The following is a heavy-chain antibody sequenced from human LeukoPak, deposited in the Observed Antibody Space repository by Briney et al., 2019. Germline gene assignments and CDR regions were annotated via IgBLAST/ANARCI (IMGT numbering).Heavy chain of an antibody. Sequence: GGSLRLSCAASAFSFSSYWMSWVRQAPGKGLEWVANIKQDGSEKWYVDSVKGRFTISRDNAKNSLYLQMNSLRADDTAVYYCARVSRPLRYCSDGSCYSMDFDSWGQGTLVTVSS. CDR2: IKQDGSEK. V-gene: IGHV3-7*03. CDR1: AFSFSSYW. CDR3: ARVSRPLRYCSDGSCYSMDFDS. J-gene: IGHJ4*02. D-gene: IGHD2-15*01.